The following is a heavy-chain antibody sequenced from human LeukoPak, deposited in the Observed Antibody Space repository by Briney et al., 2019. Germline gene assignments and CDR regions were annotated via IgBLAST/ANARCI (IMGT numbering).Heavy chain of an antibody. J-gene: IGHJ4*02. CDR3: ARGKYCSSTSCYRPSYFDY. Sequence: SETLSLTCAVYGGSFSVYYWSWIRQPPGKGLEWIGEINHSGSTNYNPSLKSRVTISVDTSKNQFSLKLSSVTAADTAVYYCARGKYCSSTSCYRPSYFDYWGQGTLVTVSS. CDR1: GGSFSVYY. CDR2: INHSGST. D-gene: IGHD2-2*01. V-gene: IGHV4-34*01.